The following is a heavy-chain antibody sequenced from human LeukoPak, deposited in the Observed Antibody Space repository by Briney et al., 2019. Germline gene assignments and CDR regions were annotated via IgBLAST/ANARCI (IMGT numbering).Heavy chain of an antibody. D-gene: IGHD2-15*01. V-gene: IGHV4-34*01. CDR2: INHSGST. CDR1: GGSFSGYY. CDR3: ARCGGSCDY. Sequence: SETLSLTCAVYGGSFSGYYWSWIRQPPGKELEWIGEINHSGSTNYNPSLKSRVTISVDTSKNQFSLKLSSVTAADTAVYYCARCGGSCDYWGQGTLVTVSS. J-gene: IGHJ4*02.